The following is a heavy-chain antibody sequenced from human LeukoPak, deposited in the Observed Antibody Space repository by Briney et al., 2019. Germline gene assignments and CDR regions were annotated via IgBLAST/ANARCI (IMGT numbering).Heavy chain of an antibody. CDR1: GFTFSSYW. CDR2: ITGSGGST. Sequence: GGSLRLSCAASGFTFSSYWMHWVRQAPGKGLEWVSAITGSGGSTYYADSVKGRFTISRDNSKNTLYVQMNSLRAEDTAVYYCATERNWVFDYWGQGTLVTVSS. J-gene: IGHJ4*02. CDR3: ATERNWVFDY. V-gene: IGHV3-23*01. D-gene: IGHD7-27*01.